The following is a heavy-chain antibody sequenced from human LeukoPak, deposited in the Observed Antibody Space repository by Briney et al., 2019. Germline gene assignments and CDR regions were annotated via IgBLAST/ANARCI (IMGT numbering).Heavy chain of an antibody. D-gene: IGHD1-26*01. CDR2: IWYDGSNK. J-gene: IGHJ1*01. V-gene: IGHV3-33*01. CDR1: GFTFSSYG. CDR3: AAGPVGEKYFQH. Sequence: GGSLRLSCAASGFTFSSYGMHWVHQAPGKGLEWVAVIWYDGSNKYYADSVKGRFTISRDNSKNTLYLQMNSLRAEDTAVYYCAAGPVGEKYFQHWGQGTLVTVSS.